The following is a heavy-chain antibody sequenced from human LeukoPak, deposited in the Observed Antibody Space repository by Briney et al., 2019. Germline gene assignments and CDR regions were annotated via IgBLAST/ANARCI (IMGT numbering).Heavy chain of an antibody. V-gene: IGHV3-7*03. D-gene: IGHD1-7*01. J-gene: IGHJ4*02. Sequence: GGSLRLSCTASGFTTHYWLNWVRQSPGKGLEWVANIDRDGRVQHYVDSVKGRFTISRDNSKNTLYLQMNSLRAEDTAVYYCARLLPHNWNYSPFYDYWGQGTLVTVPS. CDR3: ARLLPHNWNYSPFYDY. CDR2: IDRDGRVQ. CDR1: GFTTHYW.